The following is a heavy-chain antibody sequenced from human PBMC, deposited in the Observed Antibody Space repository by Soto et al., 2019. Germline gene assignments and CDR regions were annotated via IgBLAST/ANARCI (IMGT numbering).Heavy chain of an antibody. D-gene: IGHD1-26*01. CDR3: AAEWELLGWFDP. CDR1: GFTFTSSA. CDR2: IVVGSGNT. V-gene: IGHV1-58*01. J-gene: IGHJ5*02. Sequence: SVKVSCKASGFTFTSSAVQWVRQARGQRLEWIGWIVVGSGNTNYAQKFQERVTITRDMSTSTAYMELSSLRSEDTAVYYCAAEWELLGWFDPWGQGTLVTVSS.